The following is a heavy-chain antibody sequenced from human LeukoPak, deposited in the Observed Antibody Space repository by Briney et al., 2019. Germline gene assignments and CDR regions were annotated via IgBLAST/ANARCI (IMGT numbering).Heavy chain of an antibody. J-gene: IGHJ4*02. Sequence: GGSLRLSCAASGFTFDDYAMHWVRQAPGKGLEWVSGISWNSGSIGYADSVKGRFTISRDNAKNSLYLQMNSPRAEDTALYYCAKGIAAAAPGGFDYWGQGTLVTVSS. CDR3: AKGIAAAAPGGFDY. D-gene: IGHD6-13*01. CDR2: ISWNSGSI. V-gene: IGHV3-9*01. CDR1: GFTFDDYA.